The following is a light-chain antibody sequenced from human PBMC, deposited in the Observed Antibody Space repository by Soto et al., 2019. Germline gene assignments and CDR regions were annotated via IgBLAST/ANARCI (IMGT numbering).Light chain of an antibody. Sequence: ETVLTQSPATLSLSPGETATLSCRASESVDIYLAWYQQKPGQAPRLLIYHASNRATGIPARFSGSGSGTDFTLTISSVEPEDSAVYYCQQRRNWPPFTFGRGPRVEIK. CDR2: HAS. V-gene: IGKV3-11*01. J-gene: IGKJ4*01. CDR3: QQRRNWPPFT. CDR1: ESVDIY.